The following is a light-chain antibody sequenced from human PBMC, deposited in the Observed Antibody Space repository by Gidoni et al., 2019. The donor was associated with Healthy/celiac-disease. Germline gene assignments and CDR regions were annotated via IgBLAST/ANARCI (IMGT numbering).Light chain of an antibody. CDR1: RSNIGSGYD. V-gene: IGLV1-40*01. J-gene: IGLJ2*01. CDR3: QSYDSSLSGVV. CDR2: GNN. Sequence: QSVLTQPPSVSWSPEQRVTIPCTGSRSNIGSGYDVHWYQHLPGTAPKLLIYGNNNRPSGVPDRFSGSKSGTSASLAITGLQAEDEGDFYCQSYDSSLSGVVFGGGTKLTVL.